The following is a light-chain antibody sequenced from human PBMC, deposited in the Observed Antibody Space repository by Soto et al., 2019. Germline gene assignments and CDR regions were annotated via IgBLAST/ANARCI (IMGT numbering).Light chain of an antibody. V-gene: IGKV1-9*01. CDR2: GAF. J-gene: IGKJ2*01. CDR3: QHLNYYPYT. CDR1: QDISNY. Sequence: DIQLTQSPSFLSAAVGDRVTIICRASQDISNYLAWYQQKPGKAPKHLIFGAFTLQSGVPSRFSGSGSGTECTLTISSLQPEDFAIYYCQHLNYYPYTFGQGTKLEIK.